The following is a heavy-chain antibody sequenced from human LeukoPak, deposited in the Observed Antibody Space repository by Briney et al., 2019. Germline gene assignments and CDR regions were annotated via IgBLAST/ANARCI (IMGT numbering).Heavy chain of an antibody. V-gene: IGHV4-39*07. CDR2: IYYTGST. CDR1: GGSISSSDYY. J-gene: IGHJ5*02. D-gene: IGHD2-8*01. CDR3: ARENYCTNGVCWAFDP. Sequence: PSETLSLTCSVSGGSISSSDYYWSWIRQPPGKGLEWLGNIYYTGSTSYNPSLKSRVTLSVDTFKNQLSLHLSSVTAADTAVYYCARENYCTNGVCWAFDPWGQGTLVTVSS.